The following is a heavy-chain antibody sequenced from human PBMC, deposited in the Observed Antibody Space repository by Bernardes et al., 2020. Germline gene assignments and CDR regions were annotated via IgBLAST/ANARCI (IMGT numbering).Heavy chain of an antibody. CDR1: GFTFRSYS. J-gene: IGHJ3*02. Sequence: VGSLILSCAASGFTFRSYSMNWVRQAPGKGLEWVSSISSSSSYIYYADSVKGRFTISRDNAKNSLYLQMNSLRAEDTAVYYCARDRLLVGATTAKHDAFDIWGQGTMVTVSS. CDR3: ARDRLLVGATTAKHDAFDI. V-gene: IGHV3-21*01. D-gene: IGHD1-26*01. CDR2: ISSSSSYI.